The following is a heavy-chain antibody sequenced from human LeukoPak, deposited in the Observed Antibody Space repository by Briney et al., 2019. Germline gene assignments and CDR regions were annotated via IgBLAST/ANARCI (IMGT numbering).Heavy chain of an antibody. CDR3: AGGAPWLSSSAWAFDI. Sequence: KTSETLSLTCAVYGGSFSGYYWSWIRQPPGKGLEWIGFIYYSGTINYNPSLKSRVTISVDTSKNQFSLKLSSVTAADTAVYYCAGGAPWLSSSAWAFDIWGQGTMVTVSS. CDR2: IYYSGTI. D-gene: IGHD3-9*01. V-gene: IGHV4-59*01. CDR1: GGSFSGYY. J-gene: IGHJ3*02.